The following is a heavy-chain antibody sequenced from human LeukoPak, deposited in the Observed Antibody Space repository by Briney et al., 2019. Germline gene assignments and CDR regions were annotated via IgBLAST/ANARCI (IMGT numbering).Heavy chain of an antibody. J-gene: IGHJ4*02. V-gene: IGHV5-51*01. Sequence: GESLKISCKGSGYSFTSYWIGWVRQMPGKGLEWMGIIYPGDSDTRYSPSFQGQVTISAEKSISTAYLQWSSLKASDTATYYCGLAYYDEGYWFDYWGQGTLVTVSS. CDR3: GLAYYDEGYWFDY. D-gene: IGHD3-22*01. CDR1: GYSFTSYW. CDR2: IYPGDSDT.